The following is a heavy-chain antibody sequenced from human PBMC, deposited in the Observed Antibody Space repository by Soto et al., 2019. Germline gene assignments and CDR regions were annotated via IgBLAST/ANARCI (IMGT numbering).Heavy chain of an antibody. CDR1: GYSFTSYW. Sequence: GESLKISCKGSGYSFTSYWIGWVCQMPGKGLEWMGIIYPGDSDTRYSPSFQGQVTISADKSISTAYLQWSSLKASDTAMYYCAKDHYCTNGVCYPYYFDHWGQGTLVTVSS. CDR2: IYPGDSDT. D-gene: IGHD2-8*01. CDR3: AKDHYCTNGVCYPYYFDH. J-gene: IGHJ4*02. V-gene: IGHV5-51*01.